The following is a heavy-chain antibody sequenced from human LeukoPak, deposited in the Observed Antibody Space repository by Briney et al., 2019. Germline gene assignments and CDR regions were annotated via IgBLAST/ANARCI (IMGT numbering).Heavy chain of an antibody. D-gene: IGHD2-15*01. CDR2: IYYSGST. CDR3: ARRVGVVVVAATGGNNWFDP. J-gene: IGHJ5*02. CDR1: GGPISSSSYY. Sequence: SETLSLTCTVSGGPISSSSYYWGWIRQPPGKGLEWTGSIYYSGSTYYNPSLKSRVTISVDTSKNQFSLKLSPVTAADTAVYYCARRVGVVVVAATGGNNWFDPWGQGTLVTVSS. V-gene: IGHV4-39*01.